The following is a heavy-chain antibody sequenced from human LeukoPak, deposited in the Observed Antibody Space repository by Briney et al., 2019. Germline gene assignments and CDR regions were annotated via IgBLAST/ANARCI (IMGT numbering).Heavy chain of an antibody. CDR3: ARVYRGSYFYDAFDI. CDR2: ISYDGSNK. Sequence: GGSLRLSCAASGFTFSNFAMNWVRQAPGKGLEWVAVISYDGSNKYYADSVKGRFTISRDNSKNTLYLQMNSLRAEDTAVYYCARVYRGSYFYDAFDIWGQGTMVTVSS. D-gene: IGHD1-26*01. CDR1: GFTFSNFA. J-gene: IGHJ3*02. V-gene: IGHV3-30-3*01.